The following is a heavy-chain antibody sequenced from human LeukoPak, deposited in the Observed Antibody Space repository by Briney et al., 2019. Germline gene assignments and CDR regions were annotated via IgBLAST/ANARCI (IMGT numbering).Heavy chain of an antibody. CDR3: ARVGGTVVTSDY. J-gene: IGHJ4*02. CDR1: GGSISSYY. V-gene: IGHV4-59*12. CDR2: IYHSGST. D-gene: IGHD4-23*01. Sequence: SETLSLTCTVSGGSISSYYWSWIRQPPGKGLEWIGYIYHSGSTYYNPSLKSRVTISVDRSKNQFSLKLSSVTAADTAVYYCARVGGTVVTSDYWGQGTLVTVSS.